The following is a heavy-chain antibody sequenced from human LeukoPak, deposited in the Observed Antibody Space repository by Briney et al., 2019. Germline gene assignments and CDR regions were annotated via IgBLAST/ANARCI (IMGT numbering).Heavy chain of an antibody. CDR1: GGSFSNYY. Sequence: SETLSLTCTVSGGSFSNYYWSWIRQPPGKGLEWIGYIYYSGSTNYNPSLKSRVTISVDTSKNQFSLKLSSVTAADMAVYYCARATVVPAAMGNWGQGTLVTVSS. J-gene: IGHJ4*02. CDR3: ARATVVPAAMGN. V-gene: IGHV4-59*12. D-gene: IGHD2-2*01. CDR2: IYYSGST.